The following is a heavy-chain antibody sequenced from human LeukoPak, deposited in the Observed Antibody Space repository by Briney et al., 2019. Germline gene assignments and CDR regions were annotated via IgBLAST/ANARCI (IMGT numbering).Heavy chain of an antibody. CDR1: GGSITGYY. CDR2: IYYRGST. V-gene: IGHV4-59*01. J-gene: IGHJ1*01. CDR3: ARVVYNSSGYVYFQH. Sequence: SETLSLTCTVSGGSITGYYRSWIRQPPGKGLEWIGYIYYRGSTNYNPFLKSRVTISVDTSKNQFSLNLSSVTAADTAVYYCARVVYNSSGYVYFQHWGQGTLVTVSS. D-gene: IGHD3-22*01.